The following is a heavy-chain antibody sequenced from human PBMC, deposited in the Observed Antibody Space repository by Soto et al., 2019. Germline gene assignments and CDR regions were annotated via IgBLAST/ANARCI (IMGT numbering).Heavy chain of an antibody. CDR1: GFTFSNYA. D-gene: IGHD6-19*01. CDR3: AKDSVYSTGWYWHY. V-gene: IGHV3-23*01. CDR2: ITGSAGST. J-gene: IGHJ4*01. Sequence: GGSLRLSCAASGFTFSNYAMSWVRQAPGKGLEWVSYITGSAGSTQYADSVKGRFTISRDNAKNTLNLQMDSLRAEDTVIHYCAKDSVYSTGWYWHYWGQGTLVTVSS.